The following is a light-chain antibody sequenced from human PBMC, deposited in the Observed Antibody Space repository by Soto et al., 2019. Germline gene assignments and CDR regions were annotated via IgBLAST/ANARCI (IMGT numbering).Light chain of an antibody. Sequence: EIVLTQSPGTLSLSPGERATLSCRASQSVSSSYLDWYQQKPGQAPRLLIYGASSRATGIPDRFSGSGSGTDFTITISRLEPEDFAVYYCQQYGSLLTFGGGTKVEIK. CDR2: GAS. V-gene: IGKV3-20*01. CDR3: QQYGSLLT. CDR1: QSVSSSY. J-gene: IGKJ4*01.